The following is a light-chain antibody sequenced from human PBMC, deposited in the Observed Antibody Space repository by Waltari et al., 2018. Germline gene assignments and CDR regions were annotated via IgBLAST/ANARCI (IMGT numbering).Light chain of an antibody. J-gene: IGLJ2*01. V-gene: IGLV2-8*01. Sequence: QSALTQPPSASGSPGQSVSISCTGSSSDIGGHNYVSWYQQHPGRAPKLVIYEVSKRPSGVPDRFSGSKSGNTASLTVSGLQTEDEADYYCTSYAGINTLRLFGGGTKLTVL. CDR1: SSDIGGHNY. CDR2: EVS. CDR3: TSYAGINTLRL.